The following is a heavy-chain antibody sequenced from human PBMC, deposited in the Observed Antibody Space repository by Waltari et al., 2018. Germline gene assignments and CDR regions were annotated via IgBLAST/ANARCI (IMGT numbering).Heavy chain of an antibody. CDR3: TMGLSGYFVFDI. CDR1: GFTFSTYA. J-gene: IGHJ3*02. Sequence: VQLLESGGGLVQPGGSLRLSCAASGFTFSTYAMSWVRQAPGKGLEWVSAISGSGGSTYYADSVKGRFTISRDTSKNTLYLQMNSLRAEDTAVYYCTMGLSGYFVFDIWGQGTMVTV. CDR2: ISGSGGST. D-gene: IGHD3-3*01. V-gene: IGHV3-23*01.